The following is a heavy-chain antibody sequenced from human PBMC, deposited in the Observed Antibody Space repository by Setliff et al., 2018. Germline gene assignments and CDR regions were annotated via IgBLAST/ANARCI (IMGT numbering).Heavy chain of an antibody. CDR1: GYTFTNYA. D-gene: IGHD3-3*01. Sequence: ASVKVSCKASGYTFTNYAIHWVRQAPGQRPEWMGWINTGNANTKYSQKFQGRVTITRDTSASTVFLELSTLRSEDTAVYYCARDYTYYDFWSGPSSDAFDIWGQGTMVTVS. CDR2: INTGNANT. J-gene: IGHJ3*02. V-gene: IGHV1-3*04. CDR3: ARDYTYYDFWSGPSSDAFDI.